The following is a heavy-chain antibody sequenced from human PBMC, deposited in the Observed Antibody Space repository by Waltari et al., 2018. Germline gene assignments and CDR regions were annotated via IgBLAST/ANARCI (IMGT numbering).Heavy chain of an antibody. V-gene: IGHV4-59*08. J-gene: IGHJ4*02. D-gene: IGHD2-21*01. Sequence: QVQLQESGPGLVKPSETLSLTCTVPGGSISSYYWSWIRQPPGKGLEWIGYIYYSGSTNYNPSLKSRVTISVDTSKNQFSLKLSSVTAADTAVYYCARNSLSEGLDYWGQGTLVTVSS. CDR1: GGSISSYY. CDR2: IYYSGST. CDR3: ARNSLSEGLDY.